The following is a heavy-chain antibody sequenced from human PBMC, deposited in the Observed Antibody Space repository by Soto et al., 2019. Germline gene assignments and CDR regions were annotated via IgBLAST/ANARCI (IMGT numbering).Heavy chain of an antibody. J-gene: IGHJ3*02. D-gene: IGHD3-22*01. CDR1: GGTFSSYA. CDR2: IIPIFGTA. V-gene: IGHV1-69*13. CDR3: ARKDYYDSSGYYNLVRAFDI. Sequence: ASVKVSCKASGGTFSSYAISWVRQAPGQGLEWMGGIIPIFGTANYAQKFQGRVTITADESTSTAYMELSSLRSEDTAVYYCARKDYYDSSGYYNLVRAFDIWGQGTMVTVSS.